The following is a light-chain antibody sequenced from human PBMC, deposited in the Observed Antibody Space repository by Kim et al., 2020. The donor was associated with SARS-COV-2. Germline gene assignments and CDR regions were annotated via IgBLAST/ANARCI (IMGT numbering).Light chain of an antibody. V-gene: IGLV3-19*01. CDR2: GKN. CDR3: NSRGSNDNVL. Sequence: VALGQTVRITCQGDSLRRYYATWYQQKPGQAPIVGIYGKNNRPSGIPDRVSGSSSGDTASLTITGTQAGDEADYYCNSRGSNDNVLFGGGTQRTV. J-gene: IGLJ2*01. CDR1: SLRRYY.